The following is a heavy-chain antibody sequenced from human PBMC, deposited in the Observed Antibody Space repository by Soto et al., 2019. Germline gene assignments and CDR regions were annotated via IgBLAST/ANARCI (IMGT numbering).Heavy chain of an antibody. J-gene: IGHJ5*02. V-gene: IGHV1-69*01. CDR2: IVPTFGTT. CDR3: ARSREYSSGWYNCFDP. D-gene: IGHD6-19*01. CDR1: GGTFSNYS. Sequence: QVQLVQSGAEVKKPGSSVKVSCKAFGGTFSNYSISWVRQAPGQGLEWLGGIVPTFGTTNYAQKFRGRVTISADESTNTVYMDLSSLRSEDTSIYYCARSREYSSGWYNCFDPWGKGTLVTVSS.